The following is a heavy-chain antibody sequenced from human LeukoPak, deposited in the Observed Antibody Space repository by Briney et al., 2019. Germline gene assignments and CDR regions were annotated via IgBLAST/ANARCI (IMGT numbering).Heavy chain of an antibody. CDR1: GGSFSGYY. V-gene: IGHV4-34*01. Sequence: SETLSLTCAVYGGSFSGYYWSWIRQPPGKGLEWIGEINHSGSTNYNPSLKSRVTISVDTSKNQFSLKLSSVTAADTAVYYCAAFSREWERLDYWGQGTLVTVSS. CDR2: INHSGST. D-gene: IGHD1-26*01. CDR3: AAFSREWERLDY. J-gene: IGHJ4*02.